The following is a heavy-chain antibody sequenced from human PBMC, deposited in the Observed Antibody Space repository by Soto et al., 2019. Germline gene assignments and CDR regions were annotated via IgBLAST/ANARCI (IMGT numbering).Heavy chain of an antibody. CDR3: ARVLQGGVCLGCPFDY. Sequence: GGSLRLSCAPSGFTFSSYSMNWVRQAPGKGLEWVSFISTSSSYIYYADSVKGRFTISRDNAKNSLCLQMNSRRAEDTAVYYCARVLQGGVCLGCPFDYCGQGTLVTVSS. D-gene: IGHD2-8*01. J-gene: IGHJ4*02. V-gene: IGHV3-21*01. CDR1: GFTFSSYS. CDR2: ISTSSSYI.